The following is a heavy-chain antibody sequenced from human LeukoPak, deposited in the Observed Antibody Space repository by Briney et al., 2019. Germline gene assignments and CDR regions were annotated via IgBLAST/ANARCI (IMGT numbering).Heavy chain of an antibody. CDR3: ARDDGLYCSGGSCYSLGY. V-gene: IGHV1-2*02. J-gene: IGHJ4*02. Sequence: ASVKASCKASGYTFTSYGISWVRQAPGQGLEWMGWINPNSGGTNYAQKFQGRVTMTRDTSISTAYMELSRLRSDDTAVYYCARDDGLYCSGGSCYSLGYWGQGTLVTVSS. CDR2: INPNSGGT. CDR1: GYTFTSYG. D-gene: IGHD2-15*01.